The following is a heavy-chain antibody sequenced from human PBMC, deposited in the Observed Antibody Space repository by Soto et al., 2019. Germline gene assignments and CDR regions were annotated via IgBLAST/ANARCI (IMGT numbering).Heavy chain of an antibody. Sequence: SGPTLVNPTHTLTLTCTFSGFSLSTSGVGGGWIRQPPGKALEWLALIYWNDDKRYSPSLKSRLTITKDTSKNQVVLTMTNMDPVDTATYYCAYLNYPQVWLDPWGQGTLVTVSS. V-gene: IGHV2-5*01. CDR2: IYWNDDK. D-gene: IGHD3-10*01. J-gene: IGHJ5*02. CDR3: AYLNYPQVWLDP. CDR1: GFSLSTSGVG.